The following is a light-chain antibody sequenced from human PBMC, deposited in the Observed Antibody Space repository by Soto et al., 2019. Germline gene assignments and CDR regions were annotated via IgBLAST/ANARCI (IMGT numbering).Light chain of an antibody. CDR2: GAS. J-gene: IGKJ1*01. CDR1: QSVSNN. V-gene: IGKV3-15*01. CDR3: QQYNNWPWT. Sequence: EIVLTQSPGTLSLSPGEIATLSCSASQSVSNNYLAWYQQKPGQAPRLLIYGASTRATGIPARFSGSGSGTEFTLTISSLQSEDFAVYYCQQYNNWPWTFGQGTKVDIK.